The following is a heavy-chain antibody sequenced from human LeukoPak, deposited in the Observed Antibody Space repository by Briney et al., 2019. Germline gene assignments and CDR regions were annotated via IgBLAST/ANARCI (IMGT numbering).Heavy chain of an antibody. CDR1: GGSISSGGYY. D-gene: IGHD4-17*01. V-gene: IGHV4-31*03. CDR2: IYYSGST. J-gene: IGHJ4*02. CDR3: ASLGDYALDRIDY. Sequence: SETLSLTCTVSGGSISSGGYYWSWIRQHPGKGLEWIGYIYYSGSTYYNPSLKSRVTISVDTSKNQFSLKLSSVTAADTAVYYCASLGDYALDRIDYWGQGTLVTVSS.